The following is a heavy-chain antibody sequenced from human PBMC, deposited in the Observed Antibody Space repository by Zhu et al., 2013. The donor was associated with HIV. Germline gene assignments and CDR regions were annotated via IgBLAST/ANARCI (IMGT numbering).Heavy chain of an antibody. CDR2: IIPIFGTA. J-gene: IGHJ6*02. CDR1: GGTFSSYA. V-gene: IGHV1-69*06. CDR3: AREYYGEKGYYYYGMDV. D-gene: IGHD4-17*01. Sequence: QVQLVQSGAEVKKPGSSVKVSCKASGGTFSSYAISWVRQAPGQGLEWMGGIIPIFGTANYAQKFQGRVTITADKSTSTAYMELSSLRSEDTAVYYCAREYYGEKGYYYYGMDVWGQGTTVTVSS.